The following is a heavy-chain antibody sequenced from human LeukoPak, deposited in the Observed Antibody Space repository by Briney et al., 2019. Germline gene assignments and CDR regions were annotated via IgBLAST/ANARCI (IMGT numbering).Heavy chain of an antibody. CDR2: INPNSGGT. D-gene: IGHD5-12*01. V-gene: IGHV1-2*02. Sequence: GASVKVSCKASGYTFTGYYMHWVRQAPGQGLEWMGWINPNSGGTNYAQKFQGRVTMTRDTSISTAYMELSRLRSDDTAVYYCARDLVEMATINRIFDPWGQGTLVTVSS. J-gene: IGHJ5*02. CDR3: ARDLVEMATINRIFDP. CDR1: GYTFTGYY.